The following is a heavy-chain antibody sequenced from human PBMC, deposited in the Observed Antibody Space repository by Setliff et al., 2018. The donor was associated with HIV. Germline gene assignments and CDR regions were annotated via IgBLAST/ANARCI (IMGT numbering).Heavy chain of an antibody. V-gene: IGHV1-2*02. CDR3: ARDNRTGYSGGWPLDY. J-gene: IGHJ4*02. CDR1: GYTFTDYY. CDR2: INPNTGGT. D-gene: IGHD5-12*01. Sequence: GASVKVSCKASGYTFTDYYMHWVRQAPGQGLEWMAWINPNTGGTQYAQKFQGRVTVTRDTPISTAYMEIKKLTSDDTAVYYCARDNRTGYSGGWPLDYWGQGTVVTVSS.